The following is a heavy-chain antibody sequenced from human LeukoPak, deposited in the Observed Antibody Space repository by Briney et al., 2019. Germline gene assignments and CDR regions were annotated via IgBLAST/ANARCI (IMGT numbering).Heavy chain of an antibody. CDR3: ARTVTIGNVDY. CDR2: MYYSGST. V-gene: IGHV4-39*01. J-gene: IGHJ4*02. Sequence: PSETLSLTCTVSGGSISSSSYYWGWIRQPPGKGLKWIGSMYYSGSTYYNPSLKSRVTISVDTSKNQFSLKVSSVTAADTAVYYCARTVTIGNVDYWGQGTLVTVSS. CDR1: GGSISSSSYY. D-gene: IGHD4-11*01.